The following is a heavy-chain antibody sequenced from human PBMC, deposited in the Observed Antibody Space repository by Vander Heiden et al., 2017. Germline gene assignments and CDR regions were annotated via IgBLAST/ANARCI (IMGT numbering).Heavy chain of an antibody. CDR2: IYYSGST. D-gene: IGHD4-17*01. CDR3: ARISGQDYGDEGGGIFDY. J-gene: IGHJ4*02. V-gene: IGHV4-30-4*01. Sequence: QVQLQESGPGLVKPSQTLSLTCTVSGGSISSGDYYWSWIRQPPGKGLEWIGYIYYSGSTYYNPSLKSRVTISVDTSKNQFSLKLSSVTAADTAVYYCARISGQDYGDEGGGIFDYWGQGTLVTVSS. CDR1: GGSISSGDYY.